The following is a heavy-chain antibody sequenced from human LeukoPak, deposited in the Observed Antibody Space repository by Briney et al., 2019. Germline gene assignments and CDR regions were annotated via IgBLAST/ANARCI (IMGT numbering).Heavy chain of an antibody. D-gene: IGHD5-24*01. CDR1: GYTLTGYY. J-gene: IGHJ4*02. CDR2: INPNSGGT. V-gene: IGHV1-2*02. Sequence: ASVKVSCKASGYTLTGYYTHWVRQAPGQGLEWMGWINPNSGGTNYAQKFQGRVTMTRDTSISTAYMELSRLRSDDTAVYYCARAKVEMATIPHYWGQGTLVTVSS. CDR3: ARAKVEMATIPHY.